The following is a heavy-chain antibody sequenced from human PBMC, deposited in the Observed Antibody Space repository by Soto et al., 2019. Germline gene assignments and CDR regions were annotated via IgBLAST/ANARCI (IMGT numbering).Heavy chain of an antibody. Sequence: QVQLQESGPGLLKPSQTLSLTCTVSGGSISSDGYYWSWIRQHPGKGLEWMGYIYNSGNTYYNPSLKSRVTISMDTSKKQFSLNLSSVTAADTAVYYCATGDFGVGLAVHIWGQGTMVTVSS. J-gene: IGHJ3*02. D-gene: IGHD3-10*01. CDR1: GGSISSDGYY. V-gene: IGHV4-31*03. CDR2: IYNSGNT. CDR3: ATGDFGVGLAVHI.